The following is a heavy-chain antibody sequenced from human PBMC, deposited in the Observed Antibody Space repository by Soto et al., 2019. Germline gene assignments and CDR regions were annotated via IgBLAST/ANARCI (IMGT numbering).Heavy chain of an antibody. CDR1: GGSISSYY. J-gene: IGHJ6*03. CDR2: IYYSGST. D-gene: IGHD3-10*01. CDR3: ASQYYYGSGSTNGPLHPPYYYYYYMDV. Sequence: SETLSLTCTVSGGSISSYYWSWIRQPPGKGLEWIGYIYYSGSTNYNPSLKSRVTISVDTSKNQFSLKLSSVTAADTAVYYCASQYYYGSGSTNGPLHPPYYYYYYMDVWGKGTTVTVSS. V-gene: IGHV4-59*01.